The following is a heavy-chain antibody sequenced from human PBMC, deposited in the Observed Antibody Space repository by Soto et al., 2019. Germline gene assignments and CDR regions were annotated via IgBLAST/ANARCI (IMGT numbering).Heavy chain of an antibody. CDR2: ISYDGSNK. V-gene: IGHV3-30-3*01. Sequence: QVQLVESGGGVVQPGRSLRLSCAASGFAFSSYAMHWVRQAPGKGLEWVAVISYDGSNKYYADSVKGRFTISRDNSKNTLYLQMNGLRAEDTAVYYCVRDLSGSGDWGQGTLVTVSS. CDR3: VRDLSGSGD. D-gene: IGHD3-10*01. J-gene: IGHJ4*02. CDR1: GFAFSSYA.